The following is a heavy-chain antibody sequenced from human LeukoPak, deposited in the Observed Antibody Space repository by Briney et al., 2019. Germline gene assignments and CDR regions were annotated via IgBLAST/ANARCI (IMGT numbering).Heavy chain of an antibody. Sequence: ASVKVSCKASGYTFTSYGISWVRQAPGQGLEWMGWISAYNGNTNYAQKLQGRVTMTTDTSTSTAYKELRSLRSDDTAVYYCAREYSSSSADYYYYYYMDVWGKGTTVTVSS. CDR3: AREYSSSSADYYYYYYMDV. CDR2: ISAYNGNT. J-gene: IGHJ6*03. D-gene: IGHD6-6*01. V-gene: IGHV1-18*01. CDR1: GYTFTSYG.